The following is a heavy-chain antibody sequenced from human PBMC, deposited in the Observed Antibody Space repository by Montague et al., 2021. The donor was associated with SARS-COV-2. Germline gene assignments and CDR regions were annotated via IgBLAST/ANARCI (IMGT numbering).Heavy chain of an antibody. CDR2: FSISGSS. J-gene: IGHJ4*02. Sequence: TLSLTCTVSGGSISSGNYYWSWMRPPAGLGLEWNGRFSISGSSNYNLTLKSRVTISVATSKNSFSLKLSSVTAADTAVYYCAGDIAVAGLFDYWGRGTLVTVSS. CDR1: GGSISSGNYY. V-gene: IGHV4-61*02. D-gene: IGHD6-19*01. CDR3: AGDIAVAGLFDY.